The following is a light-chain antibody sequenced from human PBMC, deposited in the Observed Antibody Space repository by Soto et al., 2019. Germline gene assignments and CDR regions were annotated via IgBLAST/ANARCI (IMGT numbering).Light chain of an antibody. CDR2: DAS. CDR1: QGISSW. Sequence: DIQMTQSPSSVSASVGDGFTITCRSSQGISSWLACYQQKPGQAPRLLIYDASNRATGIPARFSGSGSGTDFTLTISRLEPEDVATYYCQQLNSYPITFGQGTRLETK. CDR3: QQLNSYPIT. J-gene: IGKJ5*01. V-gene: IGKV1-12*01.